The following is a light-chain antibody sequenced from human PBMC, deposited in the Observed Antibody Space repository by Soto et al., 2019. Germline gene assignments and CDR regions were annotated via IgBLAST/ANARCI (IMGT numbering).Light chain of an antibody. CDR1: QSVRSSY. J-gene: IGKJ4*01. CDR3: QQYSNYPLT. Sequence: EIVLTQSPGTLSLSPGERATLSCRASQSVRSSYFAWYQQKPGQAPLLLIYDISNRATGIPDRFSGSGSGTDFTLTISRLEPEDFAVYYCQQYSNYPLTFGGGTKVEIK. V-gene: IGKV3-20*01. CDR2: DIS.